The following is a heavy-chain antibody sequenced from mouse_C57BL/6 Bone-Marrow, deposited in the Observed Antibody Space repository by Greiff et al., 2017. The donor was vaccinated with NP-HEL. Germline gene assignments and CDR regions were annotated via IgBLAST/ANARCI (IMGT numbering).Heavy chain of an antibody. Sequence: QVQLQQSGAELVRPGASVKLSCKASGYTFTDYYINWVKQRPGQGLEWIARIYPGSGNTYYNEKFKGKATLTAEKSSSTAYMQLSSLTSEDSAVYFCARGGPITTVVPYWYFDVWGTGTTVTVSS. V-gene: IGHV1-76*01. D-gene: IGHD1-1*01. CDR2: IYPGSGNT. J-gene: IGHJ1*03. CDR1: GYTFTDYY. CDR3: ARGGPITTVVPYWYFDV.